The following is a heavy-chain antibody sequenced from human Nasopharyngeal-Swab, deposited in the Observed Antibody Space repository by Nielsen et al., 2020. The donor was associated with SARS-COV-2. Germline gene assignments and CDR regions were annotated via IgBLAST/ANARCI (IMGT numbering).Heavy chain of an antibody. J-gene: IGHJ4*02. CDR3: AKDLTSIAVAGPIIDY. Sequence: WIRQPPGKGLEWVSAISGSGGSTYYADSVKGRFTIFRDNSKNTLYLQMNSLRAEDTAVYYCAKDLTSIAVAGPIIDYWGQGTLVTVSS. D-gene: IGHD6-19*01. V-gene: IGHV3-23*01. CDR2: ISGSGGST.